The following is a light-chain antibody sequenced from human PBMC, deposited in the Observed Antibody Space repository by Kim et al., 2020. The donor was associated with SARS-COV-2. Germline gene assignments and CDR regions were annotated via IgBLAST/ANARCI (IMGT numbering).Light chain of an antibody. CDR3: QQYDNWPLFT. V-gene: IGKV3D-15*01. Sequence: ILMTQSPNTMSVSPGDRVTLSCGASQTVKTNLAWYQQRPGQPPKLLVFGAATRASDVPDRFSVRGSETVFTLTITNLQSEDFATYYCQQYDNWPLFTFGGGIKVDIK. J-gene: IGKJ4*01. CDR1: QTVKTN. CDR2: GAA.